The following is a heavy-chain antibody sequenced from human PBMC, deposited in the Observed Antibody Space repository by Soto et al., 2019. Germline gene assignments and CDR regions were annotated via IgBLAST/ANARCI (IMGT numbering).Heavy chain of an antibody. CDR2: VSGDGSST. D-gene: IGHD6-13*01. CDR3: ASYTGYSSSWVGEPDYYYYGMDV. Sequence: GGSLRLSCAASGFTFSSSWMHWVRQAPGKGLVWVSRVSGDGSSTNYADSVKGRFTISRDNAKNTLYLQMNSLRAEDAAVYYCASYTGYSSSWVGEPDYYYYGMDVGGQGTTVPVPS. CDR1: GFTFSSSW. J-gene: IGHJ6*02. V-gene: IGHV3-74*01.